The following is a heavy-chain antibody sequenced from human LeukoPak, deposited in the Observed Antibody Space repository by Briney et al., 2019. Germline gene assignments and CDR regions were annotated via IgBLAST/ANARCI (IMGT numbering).Heavy chain of an antibody. CDR1: GFTFSSYW. CDR2: IKQDGSEK. D-gene: IGHD3-9*01. J-gene: IGHJ4*02. V-gene: IGHV3-7*01. CDR3: ARVVRYFDWSTLDY. Sequence: GGSLRLSCAASGFTFSSYWMSWVRQAPGKGLEWVANIKQDGSEKYYVDSVKGRFTISRDNAKNSLYLQMNSLRAEDTAVYYCARVVRYFDWSTLDYWGQGTLITVSS.